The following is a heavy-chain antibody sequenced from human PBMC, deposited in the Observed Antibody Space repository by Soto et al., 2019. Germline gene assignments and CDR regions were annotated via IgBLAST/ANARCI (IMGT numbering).Heavy chain of an antibody. D-gene: IGHD3-10*01. CDR2: IIPIFGTA. CDR1: GGTFSSYA. J-gene: IGHJ4*02. Sequence: SVKVSCKASGGTFSSYAISWVRQAPGQGLEWMGGIIPIFGTANYAQKFQGRVTITADESTSTAYMELSSLRSEDTAVYYCARPGSLLRHGSGQESMDYFDYWGQGTLVTVSS. V-gene: IGHV1-69*13. CDR3: ARPGSLLRHGSGQESMDYFDY.